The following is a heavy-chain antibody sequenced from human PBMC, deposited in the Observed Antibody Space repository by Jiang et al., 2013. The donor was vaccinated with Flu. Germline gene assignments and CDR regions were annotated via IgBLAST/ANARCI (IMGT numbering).Heavy chain of an antibody. D-gene: IGHD3-16*01. V-gene: IGHV4-34*01. CDR2: INHSGST. CDR3: ARYRTPPYYYDSNFYSTQAFDI. CDR1: GGSLSGYY. Sequence: LLKPSETLSLTCAVYGGSLSGYYWSWIRQSPGKGLEWIGEINHSGSTNYNPSLKSRVSISEDTSKNQFSLKVTSVTAADTAIYYCARYRTPPYYYDSNFYSTQAFDIWGQGTMVTVSS. J-gene: IGHJ3*02.